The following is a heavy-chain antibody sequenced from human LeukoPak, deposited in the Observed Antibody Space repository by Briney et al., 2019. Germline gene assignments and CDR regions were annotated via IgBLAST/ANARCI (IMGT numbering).Heavy chain of an antibody. J-gene: IGHJ3*01. CDR2: INTDGRIT. V-gene: IGHV3-74*01. CDR1: GFTFSRHW. Sequence: GGSLRLSCAASGFTFSRHWMHWVRQAPGKGLVWVSRINTDGRITNDADSVKGRFTISRDNGKNTLYLQMNSLRAEDTAVYYCAMSTYETRGFDAFDVWGQGTMVTVSS. CDR3: AMSTYETRGFDAFDV. D-gene: IGHD3-22*01.